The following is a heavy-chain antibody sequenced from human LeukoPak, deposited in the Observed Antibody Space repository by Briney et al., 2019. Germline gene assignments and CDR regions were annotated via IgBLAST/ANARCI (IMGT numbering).Heavy chain of an antibody. CDR3: ARDAPNSSGSDWFDP. D-gene: IGHD3-22*01. J-gene: IGHJ5*02. Sequence: SETLSLTCAVSGGSFSVYYWSWIRQPPGKGLEWIGEINHRGSTNYNPSLKSRVTISVDTSKNQFSLKLGSVTAADTAVYYCARDAPNSSGSDWFDPGGQGPLVTVS. CDR2: INHRGST. CDR1: GGSFSVYY. V-gene: IGHV4-34*01.